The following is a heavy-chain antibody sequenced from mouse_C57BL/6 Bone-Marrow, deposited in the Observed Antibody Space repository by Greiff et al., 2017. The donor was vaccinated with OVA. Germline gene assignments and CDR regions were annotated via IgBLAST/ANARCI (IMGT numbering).Heavy chain of an antibody. CDR2: IHPNSGST. CDR1: GYTFTSYW. J-gene: IGHJ3*01. Sequence: QVQLQQSGAELVKPGASVKLSCKASGYTFTSYWMHWVKQRPGQGLEWIGMIHPNSGSTNYNEKFKSKATLTVDKSSSTAYMQLSSLTSEDSAVYYCAREDYYGSSYLAWFAYWGQGTLVTVSA. CDR3: AREDYYGSSYLAWFAY. V-gene: IGHV1-64*01. D-gene: IGHD1-1*01.